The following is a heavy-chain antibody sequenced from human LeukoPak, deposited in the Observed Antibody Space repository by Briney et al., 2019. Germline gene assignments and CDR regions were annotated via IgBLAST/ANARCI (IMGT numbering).Heavy chain of an antibody. D-gene: IGHD3-10*01. CDR2: IYPGESDT. V-gene: IGHV5-51*01. Sequence: GVSLQISCKGSGSRFTSYWIGWVRQMPGRGLEWMGIIYPGESDTRYSPSFQGQVTISADKSISTAYLQWSSLKASDTAMYYCASYHGSGSYSLGWFDPWGQGTLVTVSS. CDR3: ASYHGSGSYSLGWFDP. J-gene: IGHJ5*02. CDR1: GSRFTSYW.